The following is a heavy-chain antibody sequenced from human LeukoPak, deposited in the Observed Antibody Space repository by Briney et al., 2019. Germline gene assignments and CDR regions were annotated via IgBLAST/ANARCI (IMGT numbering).Heavy chain of an antibody. V-gene: IGHV1-46*01. CDR2: INPSGGST. J-gene: IGHJ5*02. D-gene: IGHD1-26*01. CDR3: ARDGSGSYYKSWFDP. Sequence: ASVKVSCKASGYTFTSYYMHWVRQAPGQGLEWMGIINPSGGSTSYAQKFQGRVTMTRDMSTSTVYMELSSLRSEDTAVYYCARDGSGSYYKSWFDPWGQGTLVTVSS. CDR1: GYTFTSYY.